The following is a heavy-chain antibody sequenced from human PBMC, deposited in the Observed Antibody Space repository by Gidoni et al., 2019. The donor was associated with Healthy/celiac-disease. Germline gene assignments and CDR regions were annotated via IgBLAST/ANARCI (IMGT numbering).Heavy chain of an antibody. J-gene: IGHJ4*02. CDR2: INHSGST. CDR3: ARGVGLFDY. V-gene: IGHV4-34*01. CDR1: GGSFSGYY. D-gene: IGHD1-26*01. Sequence: QVQLQQWGAGLLKPSETLSLTCAVYGGSFSGYYWSWIRQPPGKGLECIGEINHSGSTNYNPSLKSRVTISVDTAKKQFSLKLSSVAAADTAVYYCARGVGLFDYWGQGTLVTVSS.